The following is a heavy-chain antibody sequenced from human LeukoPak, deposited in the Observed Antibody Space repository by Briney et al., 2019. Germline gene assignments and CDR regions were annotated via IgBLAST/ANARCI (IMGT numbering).Heavy chain of an antibody. J-gene: IGHJ4*02. D-gene: IGHD5-18*01. CDR2: ISACNGST. Sequence: GASVTLSCTASGYTFTSYGISWVRQAPGQGLERLGWISACNGSTSYEQKLPGRVTMTTDTSTSTAYMGLRSLRSGDTAVYYCTRDHNTAMGYWGQGTLVTVSS. CDR1: GYTFTSYG. CDR3: TRDHNTAMGY. V-gene: IGHV1-18*01.